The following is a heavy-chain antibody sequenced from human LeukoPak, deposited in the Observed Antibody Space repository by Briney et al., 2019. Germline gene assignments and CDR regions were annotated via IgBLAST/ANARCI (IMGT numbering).Heavy chain of an antibody. D-gene: IGHD3-3*01. J-gene: IGHJ6*02. V-gene: IGHV1-18*01. CDR2: ISAYNGNT. CDR3: ARLPTRGFWSGYPTNYYYGMDV. CDR1: GYXFTSYG. Sequence: ASVKVSCKASGYXFTSYGISGVRQAPGQGLEWMGWISAYNGNTKYAQKLQGGVTMTTDTSTSTAYMELRSLRSDDTAVYYCARLPTRGFWSGYPTNYYYGMDVWGQGTTVTVSS.